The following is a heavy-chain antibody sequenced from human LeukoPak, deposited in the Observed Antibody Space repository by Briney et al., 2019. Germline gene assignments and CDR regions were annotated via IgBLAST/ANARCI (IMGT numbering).Heavy chain of an antibody. CDR1: GFTLRSYW. J-gene: IGHJ4*02. CDR2: INQAGSVQ. CDR3: ARVGYSGWNLEY. Sequence: GGSLRLSCAASGFTLRSYWMSWVRQAPGKGLEWVANINQAGSVQYYVDSVKGRFTISRDDAKNSLYVQMNSLREEDTAVYYCARVGYSGWNLEYWGQGTLVTVSS. D-gene: IGHD5-12*01. V-gene: IGHV3-7*01.